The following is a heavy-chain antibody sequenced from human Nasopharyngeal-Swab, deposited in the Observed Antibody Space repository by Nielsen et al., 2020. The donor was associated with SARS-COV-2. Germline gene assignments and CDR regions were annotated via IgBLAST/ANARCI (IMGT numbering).Heavy chain of an antibody. Sequence: WLRRPPGQGLEWMGRIIPILGTANYAQKFQGRVTITADKSTSTAYMELSSLRAEDKAVYYCAATVTTGSYDFDYWGQGTLVTVSS. D-gene: IGHD4-17*01. CDR3: AATVTTGSYDFDY. V-gene: IGHV1-69*08. CDR2: IIPILGTA. J-gene: IGHJ4*02.